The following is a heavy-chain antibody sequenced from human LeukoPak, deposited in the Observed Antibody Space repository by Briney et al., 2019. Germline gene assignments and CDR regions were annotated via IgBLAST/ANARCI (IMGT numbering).Heavy chain of an antibody. V-gene: IGHV5-51*01. Sequence: GESLKISCQVSGYSFTTYWIGWVRQMPGKGLEWMGIIYPGDSDTRYSPSFQGQVTISADKSINTAYLQWSSLKASDTAMYYCARRGCSSSWYYFDYWGQGTLVTVSS. CDR3: ARRGCSSSWYYFDY. CDR1: GYSFTTYW. D-gene: IGHD6-13*01. CDR2: IYPGDSDT. J-gene: IGHJ4*02.